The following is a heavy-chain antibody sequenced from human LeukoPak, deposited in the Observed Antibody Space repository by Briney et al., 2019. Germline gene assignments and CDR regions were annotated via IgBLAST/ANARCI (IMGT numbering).Heavy chain of an antibody. CDR3: ARYRGASGYHFDY. D-gene: IGHD5-12*01. CDR2: IYASGIT. CDR1: GGSISSYY. J-gene: IGHJ4*02. Sequence: SETLSLTCTVSGGSISSYYWSWIRQPAGKKLEWIGRIYASGITNYNPSLKSRVTMSVDRSKKQFSLKLSSVTAADTAMYYCARYRGASGYHFDYWGQGTLVTVSS. V-gene: IGHV4-4*07.